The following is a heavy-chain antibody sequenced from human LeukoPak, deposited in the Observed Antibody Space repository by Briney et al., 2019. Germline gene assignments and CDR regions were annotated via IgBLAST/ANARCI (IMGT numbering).Heavy chain of an antibody. D-gene: IGHD3-22*01. V-gene: IGHV1-2*02. J-gene: IGHJ4*02. Sequence: ASVNVSCKASVYTFTGYYIHWVRQAPGQGLEWMGWINPNSGGTKYAQKFLDRVTMTRDTSINTAYMELSGLRSDATAVYYCAREPPEDMIGIDYWGQGTLVTVSS. CDR1: VYTFTGYY. CDR3: AREPPEDMIGIDY. CDR2: INPNSGGT.